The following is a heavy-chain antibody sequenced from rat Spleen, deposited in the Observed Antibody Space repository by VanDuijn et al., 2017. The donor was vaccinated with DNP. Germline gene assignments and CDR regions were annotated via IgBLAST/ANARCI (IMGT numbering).Heavy chain of an antibody. D-gene: IGHD1-12*03. J-gene: IGHJ1*01. CDR2: IDYSGNT. CDR1: GFSITSHY. V-gene: IGHV3-1*01. Sequence: EVQLQESGPGLVKPSQSLSLTCSVTGFSITSHYWGWIRKLPGDKMEWTGYIDYSGNTGYNPSLKSRISITRDTSNNQFFLQLKSVTTEDTATYYCARGNDDYYPNWYFDFWGPGTMVTVSS. CDR3: ARGNDDYYPNWYFDF.